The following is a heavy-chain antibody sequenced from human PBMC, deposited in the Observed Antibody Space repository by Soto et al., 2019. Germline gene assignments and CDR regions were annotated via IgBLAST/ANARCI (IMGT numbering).Heavy chain of an antibody. V-gene: IGHV1-69*12. J-gene: IGHJ6*02. Sequence: QVQLVQSRAEVQKPGSSVKVSRKASGGTFSSYAISWVRQAPGQGLEWMGGIIPIFGTANYAQKFQGRVTITADESTSTAYMELSSLRSEDTAVYYCARHVPAAGYYYGMDVWGQGTTVTVSS. CDR1: GGTFSSYA. CDR2: IIPIFGTA. CDR3: ARHVPAAGYYYGMDV. D-gene: IGHD2-2*01.